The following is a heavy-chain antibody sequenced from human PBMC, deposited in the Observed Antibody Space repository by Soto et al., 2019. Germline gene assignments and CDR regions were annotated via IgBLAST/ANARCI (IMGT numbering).Heavy chain of an antibody. D-gene: IGHD6-6*01. CDR3: ARVPAARYYYYGMDV. CDR2: INPNSGGT. Sequence: ASVKVSCKASGYTFTGYDMHWVRQAPGQGLEWMGWINPNSGGTNYAQKFQGRVTMTRDTSITTAYMELSRLRSDDTAVYYCARVPAARYYYYGMDVWGQGTTVTVAS. CDR1: GYTFTGYD. V-gene: IGHV1-2*02. J-gene: IGHJ6*02.